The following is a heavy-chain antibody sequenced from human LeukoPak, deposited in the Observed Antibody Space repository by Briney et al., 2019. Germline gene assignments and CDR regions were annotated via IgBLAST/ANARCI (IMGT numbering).Heavy chain of an antibody. CDR1: GFTFSSYW. CDR2: IPYDGSHK. J-gene: IGHJ5*02. CDR3: AKGARGDTVTSIVGLNWFDP. Sequence: GGSLRLSCAASGFTFSSYWMHWVRQAPGKGLEWVAVIPYDGSHKYYADSVKGRFSISRDNSKNTLYLQMNSLRADDTAVYYCAKGARGDTVTSIVGLNWFDPWGQGTLVTVSS. V-gene: IGHV3-30*18. D-gene: IGHD4-17*01.